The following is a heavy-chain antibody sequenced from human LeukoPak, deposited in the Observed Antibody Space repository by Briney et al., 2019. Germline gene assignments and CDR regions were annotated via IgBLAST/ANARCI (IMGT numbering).Heavy chain of an antibody. Sequence: NPSETLCLTCTVSGGSISSYCWSWIRQPPGKGLEWIGYIYYSGSTNYNPSLKSRVTISVDTSKNQFSLNLSSVTAADTAVYYCAREGSGYTDAFDIWGQGTMVTVSS. D-gene: IGHD3-3*01. J-gene: IGHJ3*02. CDR3: AREGSGYTDAFDI. CDR1: GGSISSYC. CDR2: IYYSGST. V-gene: IGHV4-59*01.